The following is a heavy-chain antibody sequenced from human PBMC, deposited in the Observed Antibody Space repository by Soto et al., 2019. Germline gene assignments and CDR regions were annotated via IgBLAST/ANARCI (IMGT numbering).Heavy chain of an antibody. D-gene: IGHD6-19*01. Sequence: SETLSLTCAVYGGSFSGYYWSWIRQPPGKGLEWIGETNHSGSTNYNPSLKSRVTISVDTSKNQFSRKLSSVTAADTAVYYCAARRIAVAGHFDYWGQGTLVTVSS. J-gene: IGHJ4*02. CDR2: TNHSGST. CDR3: AARRIAVAGHFDY. CDR1: GGSFSGYY. V-gene: IGHV4-34*01.